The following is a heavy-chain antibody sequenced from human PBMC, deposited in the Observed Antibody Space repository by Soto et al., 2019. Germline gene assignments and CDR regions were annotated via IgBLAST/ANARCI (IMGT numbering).Heavy chain of an antibody. Sequence: QVQLQESGPGLVKPSQTLSLTCTVSGGSISSGDYHWSRIRQPPGKGLEWIGYSFYSGSTYYNPSLKSRVDISVDTSKNQFSLKLNSVTAADTAVYYCAREDGGRGGDYWGQGTLVTVSS. CDR3: AREDGGRGGDY. D-gene: IGHD4-17*01. V-gene: IGHV4-30-4*01. CDR2: SFYSGST. J-gene: IGHJ4*02. CDR1: GGSISSGDYH.